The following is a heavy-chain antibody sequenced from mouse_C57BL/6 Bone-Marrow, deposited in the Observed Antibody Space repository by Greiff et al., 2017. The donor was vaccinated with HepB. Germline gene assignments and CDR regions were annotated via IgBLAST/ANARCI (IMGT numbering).Heavy chain of an antibody. CDR1: GYSITSGYY. V-gene: IGHV3-6*01. Sequence: EVKLVESGPGLVKPSQSLSLTCSVTGYSITSGYYWNWIRQFPGNKLEWMGYIGYDGSNNYNPSLKNRISITRDTSKNQFFLKLNSVTTEDTATYYCARIGSRGWYFDVWGTGTTVTVSS. J-gene: IGHJ1*03. CDR2: IGYDGSN. CDR3: ARIGSRGWYFDV. D-gene: IGHD1-1*01.